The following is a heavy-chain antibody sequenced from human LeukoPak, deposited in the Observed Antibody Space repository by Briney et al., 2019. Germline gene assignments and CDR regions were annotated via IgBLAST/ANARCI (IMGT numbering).Heavy chain of an antibody. D-gene: IGHD6-19*01. CDR1: GYTFTSYY. CDR2: INPSGGST. CDR3: ARADSYSSGWYRFDY. V-gene: IGHV1-46*01. J-gene: IGHJ4*02. Sequence: ASVKVSCKASGYTFTSYYMHWVRQAPGQGLEWMGIINPSGGSTSYAQKSQGRVTMTRDMSTSTVYMELSSLRSEDTAVYYCARADSYSSGWYRFDYWGQGTLVTVSS.